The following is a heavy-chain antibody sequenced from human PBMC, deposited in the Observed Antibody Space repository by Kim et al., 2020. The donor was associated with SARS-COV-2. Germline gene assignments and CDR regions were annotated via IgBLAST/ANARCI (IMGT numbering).Heavy chain of an antibody. D-gene: IGHD3-16*02. CDR1: GGSFSGYY. CDR3: ARELKHPGYDYVWGSYRYNWFDP. Sequence: SETLSLTCAVYGGSFSGYYWSWIRQPPGKGLEWIGEINHSGSTNYNPSLKSRVTISVDTSKNQFSLKLSSVTAADTAVYYCARELKHPGYDYVWGSYRYNWFDPWGQGTLVTVSS. J-gene: IGHJ5*02. V-gene: IGHV4-34*01. CDR2: INHSGST.